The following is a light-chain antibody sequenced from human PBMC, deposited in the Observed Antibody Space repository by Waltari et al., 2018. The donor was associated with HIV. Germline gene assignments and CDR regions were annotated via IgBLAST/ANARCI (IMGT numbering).Light chain of an antibody. CDR1: SGSIASNL. J-gene: IGLJ3*02. V-gene: IGLV6-57*03. Sequence: NFMLTQPHSVSESPGKTVVISCTRSSGSIASNLVQWYQQRTGSAPTPVILANTQSPSGVPDWFSGSIDSSSNTASLTIAGLQTEAEADYYCQTYDSSDQVFGGGTKVTVL. CDR3: QTYDSSDQV. CDR2: ANT.